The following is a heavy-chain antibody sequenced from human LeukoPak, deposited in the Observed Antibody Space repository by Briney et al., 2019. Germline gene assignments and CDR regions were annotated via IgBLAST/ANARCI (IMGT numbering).Heavy chain of an antibody. V-gene: IGHV3-30*04. CDR1: GFTFGSYA. J-gene: IGHJ4*02. CDR3: ARDQSGYCSSTSCRPSTIDY. CDR2: ISYDGSNK. Sequence: GGSLRLSCAASGFTFGSYAMHWVRQAPGKGLEWVAVISYDGSNKYYADSVKGRFTISRDNSKNTLYLQMNSLRAEDTAVYYCARDQSGYCSSTSCRPSTIDYWGQGTLVTVSS. D-gene: IGHD2-2*01.